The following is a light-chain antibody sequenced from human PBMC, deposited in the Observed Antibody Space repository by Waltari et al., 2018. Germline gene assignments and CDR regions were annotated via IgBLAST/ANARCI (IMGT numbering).Light chain of an antibody. CDR3: SSYAGGLV. CDR2: EGR. CDR1: SSDVGSHIL. Sequence: QSALTQPASVSGSPGQSITISCTGISSDVGSHILVAWYQQFPGKAPKVIIYEGRKRPSGVSDRFSVSKSDNTASLTISGLQAEDEADYYCSSYAGGLVFGGGTRLTVL. V-gene: IGLV2-23*01. J-gene: IGLJ3*02.